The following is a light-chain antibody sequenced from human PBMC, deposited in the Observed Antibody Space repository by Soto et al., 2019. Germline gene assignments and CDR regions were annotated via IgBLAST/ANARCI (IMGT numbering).Light chain of an antibody. Sequence: EIVMTQSPVTLSVSPVERVTLSCMASQSVSSNLAWYQQKPGQAPRLLIYDASNRATGIPARFSGSGSGTDFTLTISSLEPEDFAVYYCQQRSNWPPTFGQGTKADIK. J-gene: IGKJ1*01. CDR3: QQRSNWPPT. CDR2: DAS. CDR1: QSVSSN. V-gene: IGKV3-11*01.